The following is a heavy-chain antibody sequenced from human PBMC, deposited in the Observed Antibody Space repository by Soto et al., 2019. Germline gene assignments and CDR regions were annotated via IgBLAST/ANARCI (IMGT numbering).Heavy chain of an antibody. CDR3: ARVSGGLVPTFDY. V-gene: IGHV1-69*13. J-gene: IGHJ4*02. CDR2: IIPIFGTA. Sequence: ASVKVSCKASGGTFSSYAISWVRQAPGQGLEWMGGIIPIFGTANYAQRFQGRVTITADESTSTAYMELSSLRSEDTAVYYCARVSGGLVPTFDYWGQGTLVTVSS. CDR1: GGTFSSYA. D-gene: IGHD6-19*01.